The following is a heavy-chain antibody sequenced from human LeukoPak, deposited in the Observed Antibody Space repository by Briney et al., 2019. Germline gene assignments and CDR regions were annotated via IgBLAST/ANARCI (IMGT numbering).Heavy chain of an antibody. J-gene: IGHJ4*02. V-gene: IGHV3-48*02. CDR2: ISSSSGTI. D-gene: IGHD2-2*01. CDR3: AGGYHDFDV. Sequence: TGGSLRLSCAASGFTFGSYCMNWVRQAPGKGLEWVSYISSSSGTIYYADSVKGRFTISRDNAKNTLYLQMNSLRDEDTAVFYCAGGYHDFDVWGQGTLVTVSS. CDR1: GFTFGSYC.